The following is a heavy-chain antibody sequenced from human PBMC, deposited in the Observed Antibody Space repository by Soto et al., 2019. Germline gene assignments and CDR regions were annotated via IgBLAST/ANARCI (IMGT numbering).Heavy chain of an antibody. CDR1: GFTFSSYA. Sequence: GGSLRLSCAASGFTFSSYAMSWVRQAPGKGLECVSAISGSGGSTYYADSVKGRFTISRDNSKHTLYLQMNSLRAEDTAVYYCAKVSGWVPRFDYWGQGTLVTVSS. CDR2: ISGSGGST. J-gene: IGHJ4*02. CDR3: AKVSGWVPRFDY. D-gene: IGHD2-15*01. V-gene: IGHV3-23*01.